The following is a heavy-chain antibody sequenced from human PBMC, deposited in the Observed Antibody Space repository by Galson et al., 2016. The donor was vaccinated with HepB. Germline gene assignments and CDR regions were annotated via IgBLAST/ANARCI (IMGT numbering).Heavy chain of an antibody. V-gene: IGHV1-3*01. CDR3: ATSYDSSGYYPYYYYGLDV. CDR2: INAGSGDT. CDR1: GYSSTSHT. D-gene: IGHD3-22*01. Sequence: SVKVSCKASGYSSTSHTIHWVRQAPGQRLECMGWINAGSGDTKYSRRFQGRVTITRDTSASTAYMELSSLRSEDTAIYYCATSYDSSGYYPYYYYGLDVWGQGTAVTVSS. J-gene: IGHJ6*02.